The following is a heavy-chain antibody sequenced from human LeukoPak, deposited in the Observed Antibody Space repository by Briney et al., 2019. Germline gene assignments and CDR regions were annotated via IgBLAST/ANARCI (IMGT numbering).Heavy chain of an antibody. D-gene: IGHD5-24*01. CDR3: ARGAGYNYPYYFDY. Sequence: GGPLRLSCAASGFTVSSNYMNWVRQAPGKGLEWVSVIYGGGNIYYADSVKGRFTISRDNSKNTLYLQMNSLRAEDTAVYYCARGAGYNYPYYFDYWGQGTLVTVSS. V-gene: IGHV3-53*01. J-gene: IGHJ4*02. CDR1: GFTVSSNY. CDR2: IYGGGNI.